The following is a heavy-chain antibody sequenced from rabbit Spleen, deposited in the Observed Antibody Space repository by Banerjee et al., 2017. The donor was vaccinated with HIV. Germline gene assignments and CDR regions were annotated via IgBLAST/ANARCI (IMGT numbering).Heavy chain of an antibody. Sequence: QEQLVESGGGLVQPGGSLTLTCKASGVSLNDKDVMCWVRQAPGKGLEWIACINIATGKSVYASWAKGRFTCSKISSTTVTLQMTSLTAADTATYFCARDVGSSFSTYGMDLWGPGTLVTVS. J-gene: IGHJ6*01. D-gene: IGHD8-1*01. CDR3: ARDVGSSFSTYGMDL. V-gene: IGHV1S45*01. CDR2: INIATGKS. CDR1: GVSLNDKDV.